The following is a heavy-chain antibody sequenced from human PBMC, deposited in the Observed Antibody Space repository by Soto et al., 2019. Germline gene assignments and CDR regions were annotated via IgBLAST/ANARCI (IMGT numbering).Heavy chain of an antibody. J-gene: IGHJ4*02. CDR3: ATVFEH. V-gene: IGHV3-74*01. CDR2: VDSAGSGT. Sequence: VPLVESGGGSVQPGGSLRLSCVASGITFSGFWMHWVRQVPGKGLEWVARVDSAGSGTSYADSVKGRFTVSRDNAKNTPSLQMDSLRVEDTAVYYCATVFEHWGQGIPVTVSS. CDR1: GITFSGFW.